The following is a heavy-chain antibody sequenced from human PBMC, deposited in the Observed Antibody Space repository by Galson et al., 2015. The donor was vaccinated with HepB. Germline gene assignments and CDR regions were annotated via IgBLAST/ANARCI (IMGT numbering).Heavy chain of an antibody. CDR3: ARDLSKYYYDSSGYFGDAFDI. V-gene: IGHV6-1*01. CDR2: TYYRSKWYN. Sequence: CAISGDSVSSNSAAWNWIRQSPSRGLEWLGRTYYRSKWYNDYAVPVKSRITINPDTSKNQFSLQLNSVTPEDTAVYYCARDLSKYYYDSSGYFGDAFDIWGQGTMVTVSS. D-gene: IGHD3-22*01. J-gene: IGHJ3*02. CDR1: GDSVSSNSAA.